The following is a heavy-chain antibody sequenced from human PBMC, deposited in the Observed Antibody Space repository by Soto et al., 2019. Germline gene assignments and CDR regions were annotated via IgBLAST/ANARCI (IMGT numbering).Heavy chain of an antibody. V-gene: IGHV4-59*01. CDR3: ARKGAAASYAHYYMDV. J-gene: IGHJ6*03. D-gene: IGHD6-13*01. Sequence: SETLSLTCTVSGGSISPYYWSWIRQPPGKGLEWIGYVYYSGNTNYNPSLESRVTISVDTSRNRFSLNLTSATAADTAVYYCARKGAAASYAHYYMDVWGRGTAVTVSS. CDR1: GGSISPYY. CDR2: VYYSGNT.